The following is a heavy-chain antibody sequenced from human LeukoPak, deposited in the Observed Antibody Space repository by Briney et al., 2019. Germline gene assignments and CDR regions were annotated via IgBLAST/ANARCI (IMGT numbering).Heavy chain of an antibody. CDR3: ARGSAFDV. CDR1: GDSVSDNIAA. J-gene: IGHJ3*01. Sequence: SQTLSLTCAISGDSVSDNIAAWNWVRQSPSRGLEWLGRAYYRSKWYFDYAVSLKSRMTINPDTSKNQFSLQLNSVTPEDTAVYYCARGSAFDVWGQGTMVTVSS. CDR2: AYYRSKWYF. V-gene: IGHV6-1*01.